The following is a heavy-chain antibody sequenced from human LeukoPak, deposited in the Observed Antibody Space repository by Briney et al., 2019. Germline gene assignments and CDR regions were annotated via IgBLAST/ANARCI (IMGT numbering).Heavy chain of an antibody. J-gene: IGHJ4*02. CDR3: ASYFRCSGATCYTNY. Sequence: AGGSLRLSCAASGFSFSSSWMHWVRQAPGKGLAWVSRINSDGSTTNYADSVKGRFTISRDNAKNTLYLQMNSLRAEDTAVYYCASYFRCSGATCYTNYWGQGTLVTVSS. CDR1: GFSFSSSW. CDR2: INSDGSTT. V-gene: IGHV3-74*01. D-gene: IGHD2-2*02.